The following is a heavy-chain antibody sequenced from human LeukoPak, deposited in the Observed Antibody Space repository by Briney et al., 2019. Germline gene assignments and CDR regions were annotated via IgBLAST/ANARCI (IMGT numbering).Heavy chain of an antibody. D-gene: IGHD6-19*01. V-gene: IGHV3-33*01. CDR3: ARPIAVAASPSFFDY. J-gene: IGHJ4*02. CDR1: GFTFSSYG. CDR2: IWYDGSNK. Sequence: GGSLRLSCAASGFTFSSYGMHWVRQAPGKGLEWVAVIWYDGSNKYYADSVKGRFTISRDNSKNTLYLQMNSLRAEDTAVYYCARPIAVAASPSFFDYWGQGTLVTVSS.